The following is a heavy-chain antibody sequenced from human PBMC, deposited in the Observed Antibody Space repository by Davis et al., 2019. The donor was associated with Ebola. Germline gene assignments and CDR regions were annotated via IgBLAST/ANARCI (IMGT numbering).Heavy chain of an antibody. J-gene: IGHJ6*02. Sequence: SETLSLTCSVSGASISSYYWSWIRQPPGKGLEWIGYIYYSGSTNYNPSLKSRVTISVDTSKNQFSLKLSSVTAADTAVYYCARARMLGGATLYGMDVWGQGTTVTVSS. D-gene: IGHD1-26*01. CDR1: GASISSYY. CDR3: ARARMLGGATLYGMDV. V-gene: IGHV4-59*01. CDR2: IYYSGST.